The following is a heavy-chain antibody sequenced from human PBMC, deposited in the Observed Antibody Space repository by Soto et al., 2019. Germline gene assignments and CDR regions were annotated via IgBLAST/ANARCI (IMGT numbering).Heavy chain of an antibody. V-gene: IGHV3-7*01. CDR2: INTDGSQK. CDR3: ARVSRRNTFDV. CDR1: GFTFNSYW. J-gene: IGHJ3*01. Sequence: EVQVVQSGGGLVQPGGSLRLSCAASGFTFNSYWMTWVRQAPGKGLEWVANINTDGSQKHSVDSVKGRFTFSRDNATNALYLQMNSLRAEATAVYYFARVSRRNTFDVWCQGTRVTVSS.